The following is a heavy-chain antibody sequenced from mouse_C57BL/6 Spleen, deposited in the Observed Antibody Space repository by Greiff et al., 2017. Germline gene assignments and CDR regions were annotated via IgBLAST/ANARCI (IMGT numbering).Heavy chain of an antibody. CDR2: IYPSDSET. Sequence: VQLQQPGAELVRPGSSVKLSCKASGYTFTSYWMDWVKQRPGQGLEWIGNIYPSDSETHYNQKFKDKATLTVDKSSSTAYMQLSSLTSEDSAVYYCARRGSNSAWFAYWGQGTLVTVSA. CDR1: GYTFTSYW. J-gene: IGHJ3*01. D-gene: IGHD2-5*01. V-gene: IGHV1-61*01. CDR3: ARRGSNSAWFAY.